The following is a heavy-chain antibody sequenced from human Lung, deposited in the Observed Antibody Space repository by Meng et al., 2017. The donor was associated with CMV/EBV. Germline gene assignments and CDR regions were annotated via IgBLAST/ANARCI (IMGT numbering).Heavy chain of an antibody. V-gene: IGHV4-59*01. J-gene: IGHJ5*02. Sequence: QVQLQESGPGLVKPSETLPLTCTFSGGSISSYYWSWIRQPPGKGLEWIGYIYYSGSTNYNPSLKSRVTISVDTSKNQFSLKLSSVTAADTAVYYCAREEGIGGFDPWGQGTLVTGSS. CDR3: AREEGIGGFDP. CDR1: GGSISSYY. CDR2: IYYSGST. D-gene: IGHD3-10*01.